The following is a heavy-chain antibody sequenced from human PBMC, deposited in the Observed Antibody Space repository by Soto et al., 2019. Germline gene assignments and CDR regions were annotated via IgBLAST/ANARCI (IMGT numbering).Heavy chain of an antibody. Sequence: QSQTLSLTCAISGDSVSSNSAAWNWIRQSPSRGLEWLGRTYYRSKWYNDYAVSVKSRITINPDTSKNQFSLQLNSVTPEDTAVYYCARGAIGYSYGFDYYYGMDVWGQGTTVTVSS. D-gene: IGHD5-18*01. V-gene: IGHV6-1*01. CDR1: GDSVSSNSAA. CDR3: ARGAIGYSYGFDYYYGMDV. CDR2: TYYRSKWYN. J-gene: IGHJ6*02.